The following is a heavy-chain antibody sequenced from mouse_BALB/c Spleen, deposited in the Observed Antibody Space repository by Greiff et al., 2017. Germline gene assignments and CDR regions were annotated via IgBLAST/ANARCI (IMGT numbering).Heavy chain of an antibody. Sequence: VKLMESGPGLVAPSQSLSITCTVSGFSLSRYSVHWVRQPPGKGLEWLGMIWGGGSTDYNSALKYRLSISTDNSKSQVFLKMNSLQTDDTAMYYCARRGTATGFDYWGQGTTLTVSS. V-gene: IGHV2-6-4*01. J-gene: IGHJ2*01. CDR2: IWGGGST. D-gene: IGHD1-2*01. CDR1: GFSLSRYS. CDR3: ARRGTATGFDY.